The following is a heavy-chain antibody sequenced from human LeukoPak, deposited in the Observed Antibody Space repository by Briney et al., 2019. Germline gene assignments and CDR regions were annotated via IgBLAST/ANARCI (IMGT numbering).Heavy chain of an antibody. J-gene: IGHJ4*02. CDR1: GFTFSSYW. Sequence: GGSLRLSCAASGFTFSSYWMHWVRHVPGRGLVWVSRINTDGSTTSYAASVKGRFTISRDNAKNTVYLQMNSLRAEDTAVYYCVSFYETYWGRGTLVTVSS. CDR2: INTDGSTT. D-gene: IGHD2/OR15-2a*01. CDR3: VSFYETY. V-gene: IGHV3-74*01.